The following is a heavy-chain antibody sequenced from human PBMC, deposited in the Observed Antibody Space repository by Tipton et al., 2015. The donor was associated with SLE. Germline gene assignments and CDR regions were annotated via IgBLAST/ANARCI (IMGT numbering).Heavy chain of an antibody. CDR1: GDSISTTTSY. V-gene: IGHV4-61*02. CDR3: ARVLGVVKSYYMDV. CDR2: IYTSGST. J-gene: IGHJ6*03. D-gene: IGHD3-3*01. Sequence: TLSLTCTVSGDSISTTTSYWGWIRQPPGKGLEWIGRIYTSGSTNYNPSLKSRVTISVDTSKNQFSLKLSSVTAADTAVYYCARVLGVVKSYYMDVWGKGTTVTVSS.